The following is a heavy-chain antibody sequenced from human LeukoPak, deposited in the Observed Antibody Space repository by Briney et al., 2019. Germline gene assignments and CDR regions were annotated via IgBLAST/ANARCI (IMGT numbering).Heavy chain of an antibody. CDR2: ISTSRSYM. V-gene: IGHV3-21*06. Sequence: PGGSLRLSCAASGFTFSTYSMSWVRQAPGKGLEWVSSISTSRSYMNYADSLKGRITISRDDAKNSLYLQMNSLRAEDTAVYYCARGYSYGYDYWGQGTLVNVSS. D-gene: IGHD5-18*01. CDR3: ARGYSYGYDY. J-gene: IGHJ4*02. CDR1: GFTFSTYS.